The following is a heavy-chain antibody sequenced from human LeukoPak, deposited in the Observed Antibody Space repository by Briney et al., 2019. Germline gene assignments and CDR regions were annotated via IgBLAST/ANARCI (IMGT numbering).Heavy chain of an antibody. CDR1: GDSFSGYY. D-gene: IGHD4-23*01. Sequence: PSETLSLTCAVYGDSFSGYYWSWIRQPPEKGLEWIGEINHSGTTNYNPSLESRVTISVDTSTNHFSLKLRSVTAADTAVYYCAREAYGGTFPLDYWGQGTLVTVSS. CDR3: AREAYGGTFPLDY. V-gene: IGHV4-34*01. CDR2: INHSGTT. J-gene: IGHJ4*02.